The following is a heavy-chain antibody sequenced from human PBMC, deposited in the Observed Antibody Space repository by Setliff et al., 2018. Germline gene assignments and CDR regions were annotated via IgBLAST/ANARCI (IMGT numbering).Heavy chain of an antibody. CDR3: ARGGTFRYFDF. CDR1: GGPISSYF. V-gene: IGHV4-59*12. Sequence: KPSETLSLTCTVSGGPISSYFWSWIRQPPGKGLEWIGYISHLGITSYNPSLKSRVTISVDPPKNQFSLELTSVTAADAAVYYCARGGTFRYFDFWGQGAPVTVSS. D-gene: IGHD5-12*01. J-gene: IGHJ4*02. CDR2: ISHLGIT.